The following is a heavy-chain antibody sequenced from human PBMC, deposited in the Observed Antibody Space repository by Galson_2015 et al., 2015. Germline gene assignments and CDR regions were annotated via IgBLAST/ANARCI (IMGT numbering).Heavy chain of an antibody. CDR2: ISYDGSDE. CDR1: A. Sequence: AMHWVRQAPGKGLEWVTVISYDGSDEYYADSVKGRFTISRDNSKNTLLLQMNSLRPEDTAVYYCAREYSSLLRTYFDYWGQGTLVTVSS. CDR3: AREYSSLLRTYFDY. D-gene: IGHD2-15*01. V-gene: IGHV3-30*01. J-gene: IGHJ4*02.